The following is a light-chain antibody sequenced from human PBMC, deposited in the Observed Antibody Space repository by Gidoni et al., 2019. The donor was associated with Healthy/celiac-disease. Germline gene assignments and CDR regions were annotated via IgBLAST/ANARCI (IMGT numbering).Light chain of an antibody. J-gene: IGKJ5*01. V-gene: IGKV3-11*01. CDR2: DAS. Sequence: ELVLTQSPATLSLSPGDRATLSCRASQSVSSYLAWYQQKLGQAPRLLIYDASNRATGIPARFSGSGSGTDFTLTISSLEPEDFAVYYCQQRSNWPITFXXXTRLEIK. CDR3: QQRSNWPIT. CDR1: QSVSSY.